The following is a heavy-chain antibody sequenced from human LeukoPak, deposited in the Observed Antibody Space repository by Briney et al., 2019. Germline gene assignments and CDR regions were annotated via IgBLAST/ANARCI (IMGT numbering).Heavy chain of an antibody. J-gene: IGHJ4*02. CDR1: GFTFNSHA. CDR3: ARPSPPGDGYNPPDY. D-gene: IGHD5-24*01. V-gene: IGHV3-23*01. CDR2: ITGSGVST. Sequence: GGSLRLSCPASGFTFNSHAMSWVRQAPGKGLEWVSSITGSGVSTNNADSVKGRFTISRDNSKNTLFLQMNNLRTEDTAVYFCARPSPPGDGYNPPDYWGQGTLVTVSS.